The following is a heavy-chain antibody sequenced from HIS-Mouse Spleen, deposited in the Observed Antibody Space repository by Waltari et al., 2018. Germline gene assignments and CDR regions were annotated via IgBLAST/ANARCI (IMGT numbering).Heavy chain of an antibody. D-gene: IGHD6-13*01. CDR2: IRSKANSYAT. CDR3: TRNSDIAAAGYYYYGMDV. V-gene: IGHV3-73*01. J-gene: IGHJ6*02. Sequence: GLVQPGGSLKLSCAASGFTFSGSAMHWVRQASGKGLEWVGRIRSKANSYATAYAASVKGRFTISRDDSKNTAYLQMNSLKTEDTAVYYCTRNSDIAAAGYYYYGMDVWGQGTTVTVSS. CDR1: GFTFSGSA.